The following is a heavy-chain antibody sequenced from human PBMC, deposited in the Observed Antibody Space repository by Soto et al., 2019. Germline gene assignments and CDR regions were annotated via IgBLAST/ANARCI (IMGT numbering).Heavy chain of an antibody. V-gene: IGHV4-59*08. CDR3: ARRGDWGSDEFDY. CDR2: IYYSGST. D-gene: IGHD7-27*01. CDR1: GGSISPYY. J-gene: IGHJ4*02. Sequence: QVQLQESGPGLVKPSETLSLTCTVSGGSISPYYWSWIRQPPGKGLEWIGYIYYSGSTSYNPSLTSRVTIAVDTSKIQFSLNLSSMTATDTAVYYCARRGDWGSDEFDYWGQGTLVTVSS.